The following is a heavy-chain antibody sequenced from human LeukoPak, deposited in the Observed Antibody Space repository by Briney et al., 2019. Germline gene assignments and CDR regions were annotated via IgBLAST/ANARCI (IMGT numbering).Heavy chain of an antibody. CDR1: GFTFSDHY. J-gene: IGHJ6*03. CDR3: AKDSGGNQFSYYMDV. D-gene: IGHD4-23*01. V-gene: IGHV3-30*02. Sequence: GGSLRLSCAASGFTFSDHYKDWVRQAPGKGLEWVAFIWYDGSNKYYADSVKGRFTISRDNSKNTLYLQMNSLRAEDTAVYYCAKDSGGNQFSYYMDVWGKGTTVTVSS. CDR2: IWYDGSNK.